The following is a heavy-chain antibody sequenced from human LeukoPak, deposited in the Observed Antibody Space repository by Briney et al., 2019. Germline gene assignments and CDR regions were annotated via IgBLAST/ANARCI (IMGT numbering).Heavy chain of an antibody. J-gene: IGHJ5*02. CDR2: IYPGDSNT. CDR3: ARHVSPDYYGSGSQNWFDP. D-gene: IGHD3-10*01. Sequence: GESLKISCKGSGYSFTNYWIGWVRRMPGKGLEWMGTIYPGDSNTRYSPSFQGQVTISADKSISTAYLQWSSLKASDTAMYYCARHVSPDYYGSGSQNWFDPWGQGTLVTVSS. V-gene: IGHV5-51*01. CDR1: GYSFTNYW.